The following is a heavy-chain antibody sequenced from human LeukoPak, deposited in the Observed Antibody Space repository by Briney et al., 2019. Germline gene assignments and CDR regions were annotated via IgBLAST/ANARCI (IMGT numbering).Heavy chain of an antibody. CDR1: GFTFSSYS. V-gene: IGHV3-21*01. Sequence: GGSLRLSCAASGFTFSSYSMNWVRQAPGKGLEWVSSISSSGSYIYYADSVKGRFTISRDNAKNSLYLQMNSLRAEDTAVYYCARLYSSSWYDADYWGQGTLVTVSS. D-gene: IGHD6-13*01. CDR3: ARLYSSSWYDADY. J-gene: IGHJ4*02. CDR2: ISSSGSYI.